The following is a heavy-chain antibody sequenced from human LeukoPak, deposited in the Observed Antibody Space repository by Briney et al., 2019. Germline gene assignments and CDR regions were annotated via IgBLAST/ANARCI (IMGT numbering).Heavy chain of an antibody. Sequence: PSETLSLTCTVSGGSISTYYWSWIRQPPGKGRERIRYIDYSGATNYNPSLKSRATISVDTSKNQCSLKLSSVTAADTAVYYCARQSISGSSLSYFDYWGQGTLVNVSS. CDR2: IDYSGAT. CDR1: GGSISTYY. D-gene: IGHD3-22*01. J-gene: IGHJ4*02. CDR3: ARQSISGSSLSYFDY. V-gene: IGHV4-59*01.